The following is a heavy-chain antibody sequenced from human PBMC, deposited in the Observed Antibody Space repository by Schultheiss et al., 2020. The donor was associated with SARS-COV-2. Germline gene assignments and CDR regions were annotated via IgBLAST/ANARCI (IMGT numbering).Heavy chain of an antibody. CDR2: ISGSGGRT. J-gene: IGHJ5*02. CDR1: GFTFSGYA. D-gene: IGHD3-10*01. Sequence: GGSLRLSCAASGFTFSGYAMSWVRQAPGKGLEWVSGISGSGGRTYYADSVKGRFSISRDNAKNSLYLQMNSLRAEDTAVYYCARSDYDSGSYYWFDPWGQGTLVTVSS. CDR3: ARSDYDSGSYYWFDP. V-gene: IGHV3-23*01.